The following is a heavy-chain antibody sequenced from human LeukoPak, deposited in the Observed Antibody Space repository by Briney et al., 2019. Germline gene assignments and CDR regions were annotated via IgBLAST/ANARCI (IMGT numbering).Heavy chain of an antibody. J-gene: IGHJ4*02. D-gene: IGHD5-18*01. V-gene: IGHV4-59*01. CDR2: IYYSGST. CDR1: GGSISGYY. Sequence: SETLSLTCTVSGGSISGYYWSWIRQPPGKGLEWIGYIYYSGSTNHNPSLKSRVIISVDTSKNQVSLKLSSVTAADTAVYYCARSGGYSYGHDYWGQGTLVTVSS. CDR3: ARSGGYSYGHDY.